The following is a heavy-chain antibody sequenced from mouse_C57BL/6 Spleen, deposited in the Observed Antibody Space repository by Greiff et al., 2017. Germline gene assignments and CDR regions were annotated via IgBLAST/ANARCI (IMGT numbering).Heavy chain of an antibody. V-gene: IGHV5-16*01. J-gene: IGHJ1*03. D-gene: IGHD3-3*01. Sequence: DVKLVESEGGLVQPGSSMKLSCTASGFTFSDYYMAWVRQVPEKGLEWVANINYDGSSTYYLDSLKSRFIISRDNAKNILYLQMSSLKSEDTATYYCARVGSQFGYFDVWGTGTTVTVSS. CDR1: GFTFSDYY. CDR2: INYDGSST. CDR3: ARVGSQFGYFDV.